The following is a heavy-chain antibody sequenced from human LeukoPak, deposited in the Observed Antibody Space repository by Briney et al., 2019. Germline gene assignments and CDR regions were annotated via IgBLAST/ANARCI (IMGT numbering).Heavy chain of an antibody. D-gene: IGHD2-15*01. V-gene: IGHV4-39*07. CDR2: IYYSGST. CDR3: AREDVVVAANDY. CDR1: GGSISSSSYY. J-gene: IGHJ4*02. Sequence: KSSETLSLTCTVSGGSISSSSYYWGWIRQPPGKGLEWIGSIYYSGSTYYNPSLKSRVTISVDTSKNQFSLKLSSVTAADTAVYYCAREDVVVAANDYWGQGTLVTVSS.